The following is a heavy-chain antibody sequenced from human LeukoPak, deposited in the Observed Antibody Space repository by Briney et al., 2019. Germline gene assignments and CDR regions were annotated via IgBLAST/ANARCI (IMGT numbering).Heavy chain of an antibody. Sequence: PGGSLRLSCGASGFTFSHYWMSWVRQAPGKGLEWVANIKQDGSEQYYMDSVKGRFTISRDNAKNSLHLQMNNLRAEDTAVYYCAKSLFSSNWDDFDYWGQGTLVTVSS. J-gene: IGHJ4*02. CDR2: IKQDGSEQ. D-gene: IGHD6-13*01. CDR1: GFTFSHYW. CDR3: AKSLFSSNWDDFDY. V-gene: IGHV3-7*01.